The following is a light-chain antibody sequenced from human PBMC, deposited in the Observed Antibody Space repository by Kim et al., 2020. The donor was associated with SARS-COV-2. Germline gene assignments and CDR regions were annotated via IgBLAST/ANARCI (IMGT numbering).Light chain of an antibody. Sequence: SSVGDRVTINCRASQGVSNWLAWYQQKPGKAPKLLIYAASRLRSGVPSRLSGSGSRTDCTRTISNLQPEDFATYYCQQGNSFPFSFGQVTRLEIK. CDR3: QQGNSFPFS. J-gene: IGKJ5*01. CDR1: QGVSNW. V-gene: IGKV1D-12*01. CDR2: AAS.